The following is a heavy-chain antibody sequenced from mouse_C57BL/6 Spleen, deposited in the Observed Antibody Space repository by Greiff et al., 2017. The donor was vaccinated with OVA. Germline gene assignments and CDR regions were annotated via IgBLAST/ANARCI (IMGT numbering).Heavy chain of an antibody. CDR1: GYTFTSYW. Sequence: VKLQQPGAELVKPGASVKLSCKASGYTFTSYWMQWVKPRPGQGLEWIGEIDPSASYTHSHPKFKGTATLTVDTSSSTAYMQLSSLTSEDSAVYYCAPGGRFADWGQGTLVTVSA. CDR3: APGGRFAD. J-gene: IGHJ3*01. V-gene: IGHV1-50*01. CDR2: IDPSASYT.